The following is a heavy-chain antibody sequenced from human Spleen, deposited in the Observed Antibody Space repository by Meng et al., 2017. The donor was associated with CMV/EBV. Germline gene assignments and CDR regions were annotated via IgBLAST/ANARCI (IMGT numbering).Heavy chain of an antibody. D-gene: IGHD1-26*01. CDR1: GYSFSVYR. Sequence: SCKGSGYSFSVYRIGWVRQMPGKGLEWMGIIYPADSDTRYRPSFQGQVTMSADKSIGTAYLQWSSLKASDSALYYCVREARPGSYYFDYWGQGTLVTVSS. CDR3: VREARPGSYYFDY. V-gene: IGHV5-51*01. CDR2: IYPADSDT. J-gene: IGHJ4*02.